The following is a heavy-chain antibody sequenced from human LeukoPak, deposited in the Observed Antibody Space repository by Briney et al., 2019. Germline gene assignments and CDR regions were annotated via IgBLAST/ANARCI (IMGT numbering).Heavy chain of an antibody. CDR2: ISAYNDNT. J-gene: IGHJ4*02. CDR3: AVGVDYGDYLFFDY. D-gene: IGHD4-17*01. Sequence: ASVKVSCKASGYTFTMYGITWVRQAPGQGLEWMGWISAYNDNTNYAQKLQGRVTMTTDTSTSTAYMELRSLRSDDTAVYYCAVGVDYGDYLFFDYWGQGTLVTVSS. V-gene: IGHV1-18*01. CDR1: GYTFTMYG.